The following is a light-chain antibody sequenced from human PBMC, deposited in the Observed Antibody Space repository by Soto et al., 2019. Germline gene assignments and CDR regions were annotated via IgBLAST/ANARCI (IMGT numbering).Light chain of an antibody. Sequence: DIQVTQSQSSVSGSVGDSVFITCRASQDISSWVAWYQQKPGKAPKLLISAATNLQGGVPRRFSGSGSGTDFTLIISSLQPEDVATYFCQQGDSFPFTFGGGTKV. CDR2: AAT. CDR1: QDISSW. CDR3: QQGDSFPFT. J-gene: IGKJ4*01. V-gene: IGKV1-12*01.